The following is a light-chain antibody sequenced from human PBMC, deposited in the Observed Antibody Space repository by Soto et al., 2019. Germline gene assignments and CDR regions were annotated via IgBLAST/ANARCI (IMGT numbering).Light chain of an antibody. CDR3: QQYNNWPRT. J-gene: IGKJ1*01. CDR2: GAS. CDR1: QNVSSN. V-gene: IGKV3-15*01. Sequence: EIIMTQAPATPSVSPGERTPPSRRASQNVSSNLAWYQQKPGQAPRLLIYGASTRATGIPARFSGSGSGTEFTLTISSLQSEDFAVYYCQQYNNWPRTFGQGTKVDIK.